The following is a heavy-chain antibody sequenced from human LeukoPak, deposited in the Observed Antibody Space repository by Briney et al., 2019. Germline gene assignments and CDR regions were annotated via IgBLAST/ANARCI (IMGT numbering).Heavy chain of an antibody. V-gene: IGHV3-21*01. J-gene: IGHJ6*03. Sequence: GGSLRLSCAASGFTFSSYSMNWVRQAPGKGLEWVSSISSSSSYIYYADSVKGRFTISRDNAKNSLYLQMNSLRAEDTAVYYCARDEVSDFWSGYYTSYYYMDVWGKGTTVTVSS. D-gene: IGHD3-3*01. CDR1: GFTFSSYS. CDR2: ISSSSSYI. CDR3: ARDEVSDFWSGYYTSYYYMDV.